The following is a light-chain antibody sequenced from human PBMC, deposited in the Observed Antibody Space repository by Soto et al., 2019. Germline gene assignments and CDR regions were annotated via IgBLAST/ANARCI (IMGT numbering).Light chain of an antibody. Sequence: QSVLTQPASMSGSPGQSITISCTGTSSDVGGYDYVSWYQQHPGKAPKLMIYDVSHRPSGVSNRFAGSKSGNTASLTISGRQAEDAADYYCTSYTSSSTVIFGGGTKLTVL. J-gene: IGLJ2*01. CDR1: SSDVGGYDY. CDR3: TSYTSSSTVI. V-gene: IGLV2-14*01. CDR2: DVS.